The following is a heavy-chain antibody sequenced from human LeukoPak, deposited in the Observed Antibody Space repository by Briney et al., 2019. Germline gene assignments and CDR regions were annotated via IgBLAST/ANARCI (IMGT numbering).Heavy chain of an antibody. Sequence: GGSLRLSCAASGFTFSDYAMSWVRQAPGKGLEWVSAIRNSGATTYYADSVKGRFTISRDNSKNTLYLQMNSLRAEDTAVYYCAKNRGYCSGGSCYGDYWGQGTLVTVSS. J-gene: IGHJ4*02. CDR3: AKNRGYCSGGSCYGDY. V-gene: IGHV3-23*01. CDR1: GFTFSDYA. CDR2: IRNSGATT. D-gene: IGHD2-15*01.